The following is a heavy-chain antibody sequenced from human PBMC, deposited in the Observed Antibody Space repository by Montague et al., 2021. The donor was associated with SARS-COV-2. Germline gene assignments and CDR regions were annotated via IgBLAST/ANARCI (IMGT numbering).Heavy chain of an antibody. CDR2: IYTSGST. D-gene: IGHD3-10*01. J-gene: IGHJ3*02. CDR3: ARDLAPYYGSGSYYNPIDAFDI. Sequence: TLSLTCTASGGSISSGSYYWSWIRQPAGKGLEWIGRIYTSGSTNYNPSLKSRVTISVDTSKNQFSLKLSSVTAADTAVYYCARDLAPYYGSGSYYNPIDAFDIWGQGTMVTVSS. CDR1: GGSISSGSYY. V-gene: IGHV4-61*02.